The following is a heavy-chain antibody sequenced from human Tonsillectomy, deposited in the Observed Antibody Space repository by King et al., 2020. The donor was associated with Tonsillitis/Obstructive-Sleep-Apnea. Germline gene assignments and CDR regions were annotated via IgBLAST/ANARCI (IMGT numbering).Heavy chain of an antibody. Sequence: VQLVESGGGLVQPGRSLRLSCVASGFTFEDYAMYWVRQAPGKGLEWVSGISWNSGSVAYADSVKGRFTISRDNAKNSLYLQMNSLRAEATALYYCAKDLIIAVAGTPGDAFDIWGQGTMVTVSS. V-gene: IGHV3-9*01. CDR1: GFTFEDYA. CDR2: ISWNSGSV. J-gene: IGHJ3*02. D-gene: IGHD6-19*01. CDR3: AKDLIIAVAGTPGDAFDI.